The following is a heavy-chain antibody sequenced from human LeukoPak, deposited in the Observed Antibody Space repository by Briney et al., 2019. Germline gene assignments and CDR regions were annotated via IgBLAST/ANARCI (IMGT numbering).Heavy chain of an antibody. J-gene: IGHJ4*02. D-gene: IGHD3-22*01. CDR1: GGSISSGDYY. CDR3: ARTSDGQYYYDSSGYYVFDY. Sequence: SQTLSLTCTVSGGSISSGDYYWSWIRQPPGKGLEWIGYIYYSGSTYYNPSLKSRVTISVDTSKNQFSLKLSSVTAADTAVYYCARTSDGQYYYDSSGYYVFDYWGQGTLVTVSS. V-gene: IGHV4-30-4*08. CDR2: IYYSGST.